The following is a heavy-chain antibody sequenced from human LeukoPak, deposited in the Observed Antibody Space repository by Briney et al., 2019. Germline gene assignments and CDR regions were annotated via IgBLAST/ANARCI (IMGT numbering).Heavy chain of an antibody. V-gene: IGHV5-51*01. J-gene: IGHJ5*01. CDR3: ARSPGGSWFDS. CDR2: MLPYDTDP. D-gene: IGHD3-16*01. Sequence: GESLKISCQCSGYTFTNFWIGLVRHMPGKVLEWMWIMLPYDTDPRYSPSFQGQDHISADMSSRNAYLQWSSLRGSDTAMYYCARSPGGSWFDSWGQGTLVTVSS. CDR1: GYTFTNFW.